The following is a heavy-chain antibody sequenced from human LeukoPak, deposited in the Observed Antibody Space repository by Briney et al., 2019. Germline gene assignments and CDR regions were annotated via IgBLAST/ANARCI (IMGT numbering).Heavy chain of an antibody. V-gene: IGHV3-23*01. J-gene: IGHJ4*02. CDR2: ISGSGGST. CDR1: GFTFSSYA. D-gene: IGHD3-22*01. CDR3: AKDDSKIVVVNPFDH. Sequence: GGSLRLSCAASGFTFSSYAMSWVRQAPGKGLEWVSAISGSGGSTYYADSVKGRFTISRDNSKNTLYLQMNSLRAEDTAVYYCAKDDSKIVVVNPFDHWGQGTLVTVSS.